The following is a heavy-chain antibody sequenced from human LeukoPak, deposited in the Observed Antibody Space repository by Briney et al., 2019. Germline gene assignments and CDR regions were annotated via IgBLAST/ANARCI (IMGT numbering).Heavy chain of an antibody. CDR3: ASGGDYGDYVGYFDY. D-gene: IGHD4-17*01. CDR1: RFTFSSHA. Sequence: PGRSLRLSCAGSRFTFSSHAMHWVRRTPGEGLEWLAFISKDGSNEYYADSVKGRFTISRDNSKNTLYLQMNSLRAEDTAVYYCASGGDYGDYVGYFDYWGQGTLVTVSS. V-gene: IGHV3-30-3*01. CDR2: ISKDGSNE. J-gene: IGHJ4*02.